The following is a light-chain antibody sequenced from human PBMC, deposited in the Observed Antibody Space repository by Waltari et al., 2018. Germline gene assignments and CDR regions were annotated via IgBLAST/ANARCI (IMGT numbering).Light chain of an antibody. Sequence: SYELTQPPSVSVALGQTATIPCGGNNLGKTTVHWYQQKAGQAPVLVIYRDSNRPSGIPERFSGSNSRNAATLTISRVQADDAADYYCQVWDSSWVFGGGSKLTVL. V-gene: IGLV3-9*01. J-gene: IGLJ3*02. CDR3: QVWDSSWV. CDR1: NLGKTT. CDR2: RDS.